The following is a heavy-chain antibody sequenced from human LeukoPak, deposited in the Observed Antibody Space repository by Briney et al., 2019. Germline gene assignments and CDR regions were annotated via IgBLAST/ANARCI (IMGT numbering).Heavy chain of an antibody. CDR2: IYYSGST. V-gene: IGHV4-59*08. CDR3: ARQVYCSSTSCSEDYFDY. CDR1: GGSISSYY. J-gene: IGHJ4*02. Sequence: SETLSLTCTVSGGSISSYYWSWIRQPPGKGLEWLGYIYYSGSTNYNPSLKSRVTISVDTSKNQFSLKLSSVTAADTAVYYCARQVYCSSTSCSEDYFDYWGQGTLVTVSS. D-gene: IGHD2-2*01.